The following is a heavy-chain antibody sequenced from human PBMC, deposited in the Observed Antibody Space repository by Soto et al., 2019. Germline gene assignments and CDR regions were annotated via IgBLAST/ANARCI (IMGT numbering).Heavy chain of an antibody. CDR3: AKGVGATTGFSAFAI. D-gene: IGHD1-26*01. CDR1: GFTFSSYA. J-gene: IGHJ3*02. V-gene: IGHV3-23*01. Sequence: GGSLRLSCAASGFTFSSYAMSWVRQAPGKGLEWVSAISGSGGSTYYADSVKGRFTISRDNSKDTLYLQMNSLRAEDTAVYYCAKGVGATTGFSAFAIWGQGTMVTVSS. CDR2: ISGSGGST.